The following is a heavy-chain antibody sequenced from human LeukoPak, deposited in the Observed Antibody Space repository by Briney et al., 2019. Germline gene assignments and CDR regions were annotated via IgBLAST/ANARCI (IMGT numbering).Heavy chain of an antibody. Sequence: GGSLRLSCAASGFSFSSFAMGWVRQPPGKGLEWVSTISDSGGRTHYADSVQGRFTISRDNSKNTLYLQINNLRAEDTAIYYCDAADFWGQGTLVTVPS. D-gene: IGHD6-13*01. CDR2: ISDSGGRT. CDR3: DAADF. V-gene: IGHV3-23*01. J-gene: IGHJ4*02. CDR1: GFSFSSFA.